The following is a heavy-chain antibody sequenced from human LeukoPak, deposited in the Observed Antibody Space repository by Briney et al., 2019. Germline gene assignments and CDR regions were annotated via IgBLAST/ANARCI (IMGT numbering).Heavy chain of an antibody. CDR3: ARVDLRHDFWSAYQRADFDY. CDR2: ISAYNGNT. J-gene: IGHJ4*02. CDR1: GYTFTSYG. Sequence: ASVKVSCKASGYTFTSYGISWVRQAPGRGLEWMGWISAYNGNTNFAQKLQGRVSMTTDTSTSTAYMELRSLRDDDTAVYYCARVDLRHDFWSAYQRADFDYWGQGTLVTVSS. D-gene: IGHD3-3*01. V-gene: IGHV1-18*01.